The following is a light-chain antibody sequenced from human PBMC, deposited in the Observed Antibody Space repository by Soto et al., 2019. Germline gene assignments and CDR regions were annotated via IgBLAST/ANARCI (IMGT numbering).Light chain of an antibody. Sequence: QSVLTQPRSVSGSPGQSVTISCTGTSSDVGGYNFVSWYQHHPGKAPKLMIYDVNKRPSGVPDRFSGSKSGNTASLTLSGLQAADEADYYCSSYAGSYAFGVFGGGTKVTVL. CDR1: SSDVGGYNF. J-gene: IGLJ2*01. CDR3: SSYAGSYAFGV. CDR2: DVN. V-gene: IGLV2-11*01.